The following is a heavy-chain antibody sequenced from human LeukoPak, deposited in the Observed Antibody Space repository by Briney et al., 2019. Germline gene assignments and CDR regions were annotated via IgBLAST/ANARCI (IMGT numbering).Heavy chain of an antibody. CDR1: GFTFDDYA. CDR3: AGEVWRRVFYYGVDV. J-gene: IGHJ6*02. Sequence: PGGSLRLSCVASGFTFDDYAMHWVRQAPGKGLEWVSSISWYSGNIGYADSVKGRFSISRDNAKNTLYLEMNSLRTDDTALYFCAGEVWRRVFYYGVDVWGQGTTVAVSS. D-gene: IGHD1-26*01. V-gene: IGHV3-9*01. CDR2: ISWYSGNI.